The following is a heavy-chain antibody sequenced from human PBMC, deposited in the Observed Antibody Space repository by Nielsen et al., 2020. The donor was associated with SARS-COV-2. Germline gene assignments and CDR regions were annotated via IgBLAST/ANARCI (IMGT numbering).Heavy chain of an antibody. J-gene: IGHJ6*02. Sequence: GGSLRLSCAASGFTFSDYYMSWIRQAPGKGLEWVSYISSSGYTHYVDSVKGRFTISRDNAKNSLYLQMNSLRAEDTAVYYCARDNWGRMDVWGQGTTVTVSS. CDR3: ARDNWGRMDV. CDR2: ISSSGYT. CDR1: GFTFSDYY. D-gene: IGHD7-27*01. V-gene: IGHV3-11*05.